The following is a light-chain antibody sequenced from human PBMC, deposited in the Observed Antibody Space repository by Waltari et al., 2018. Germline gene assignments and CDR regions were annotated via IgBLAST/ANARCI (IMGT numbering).Light chain of an antibody. CDR1: QSVNSN. Sequence: ETVMTQSPATLSVSPGERATLSCRASQSVNSNLAWYQQKPGQAPRLLLYGASTRATAVPARFSGSGSGTEFTLTISSLQSEDFAVYFCHQYNDWWAFGQGTKVEIK. CDR2: GAS. J-gene: IGKJ1*01. CDR3: HQYNDWWA. V-gene: IGKV3-15*01.